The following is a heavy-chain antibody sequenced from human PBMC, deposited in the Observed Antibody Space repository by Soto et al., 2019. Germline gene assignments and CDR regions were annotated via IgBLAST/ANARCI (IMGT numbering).Heavy chain of an antibody. V-gene: IGHV4-59*01. J-gene: IGHJ6*02. Sequence: SETLSLTCTVSGASISRYYWSWIRQSPGKGLECIGYLYNTGSTIYNPSLKSRVTISVDTSKNQFSLEMNSVTAADTAVYYCARDLWGYRGVDCYPLDVWAQGTTVTVSS. CDR3: ARDLWGYRGVDCYPLDV. CDR1: GASISRYY. CDR2: LYNTGST. D-gene: IGHD2-21*02.